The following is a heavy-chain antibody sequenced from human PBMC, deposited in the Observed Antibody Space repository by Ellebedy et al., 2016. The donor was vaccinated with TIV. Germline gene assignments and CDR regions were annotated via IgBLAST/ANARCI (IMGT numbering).Heavy chain of an antibody. J-gene: IGHJ6*02. CDR2: FDPEDGET. Sequence: ASVKVSCKVSGYTLTELSMHWVRQAPGKGLEWMGGFDPEDGETIYAQKFQGRVTMTEDTSTDTAYMELSSLRSEDTAVCYCATRRVGAIYYYYYGMDVWGQGTTVTVSS. D-gene: IGHD1-26*01. CDR3: ATRRVGAIYYYYYGMDV. V-gene: IGHV1-24*01. CDR1: GYTLTELS.